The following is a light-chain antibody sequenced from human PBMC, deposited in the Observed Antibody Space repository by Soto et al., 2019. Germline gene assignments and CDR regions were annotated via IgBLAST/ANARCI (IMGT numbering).Light chain of an antibody. CDR1: HDISNY. J-gene: IGKJ5*01. Sequence: DIQMTQSPSSLSASVGDRVTITCQATHDISNYLNWYQQKPGKAPKLLIYDASNLQTGVPSRFSGSGSGTEFTLTISSLQPEDFATYYCQQFNSYPITFGQGTRLEIK. V-gene: IGKV1-33*01. CDR3: QQFNSYPIT. CDR2: DAS.